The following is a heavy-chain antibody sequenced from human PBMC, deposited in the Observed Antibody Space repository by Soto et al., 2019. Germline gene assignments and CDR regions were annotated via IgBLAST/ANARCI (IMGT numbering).Heavy chain of an antibody. J-gene: IGHJ5*02. CDR2: IYHSGST. D-gene: IGHD2-2*01. V-gene: IGHV4-30-2*01. CDR3: ARVPDR. Sequence: SETLSLTCTVSGGSLSGYSWSWIRQPPGKGLEWIGYIYHSGSTYYNPSLKSRVTISVDRSKNQFSLKLSSVTAADTAVYYCARVPDRWGQGTLVTSPQ. CDR1: GGSLSGYS.